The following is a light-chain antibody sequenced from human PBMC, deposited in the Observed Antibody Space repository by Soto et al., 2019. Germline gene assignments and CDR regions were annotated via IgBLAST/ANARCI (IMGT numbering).Light chain of an antibody. CDR3: SSYAASNNLV. CDR1: SSDVGGYNY. CDR2: EVS. V-gene: IGLV2-8*01. Sequence: QSALTQSPSASGSPGQSVTISCTGTSSDVGGYNYVSWYQQHPGKAPKLMIYEVSKRPSGVPDRFSGSKSGNTASLTVSGLQAEDEADYYCSSYAASNNLVFGGGTKVTVL. J-gene: IGLJ2*01.